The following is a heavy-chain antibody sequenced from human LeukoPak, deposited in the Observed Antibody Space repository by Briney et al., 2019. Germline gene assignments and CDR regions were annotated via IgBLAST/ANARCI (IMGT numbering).Heavy chain of an antibody. CDR1: GFTFSDYY. J-gene: IGHJ4*02. V-gene: IGHV3-11*01. Sequence: GGSLRLSCAASGFTFSDYYMSWIRQAPGKGLEWVSYISSSGSTIYYADSVKGGFTISRDNAKNSLYLQMNSLRAEDTAVYYCAREVGYYYDSSGYLDYWGQGTLVTVSS. CDR3: AREVGYYYDSSGYLDY. D-gene: IGHD3-22*01. CDR2: ISSSGSTI.